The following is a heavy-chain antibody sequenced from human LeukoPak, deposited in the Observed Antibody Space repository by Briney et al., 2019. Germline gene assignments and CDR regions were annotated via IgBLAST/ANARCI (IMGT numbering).Heavy chain of an antibody. CDR3: ARDLVQLWSKGY. Sequence: PGGSLRLSFAASGFTFSNYELNWVRQAPGKGLEGVSYISSSGRNIYYADSVKGRFTISRDNAKNSLYLQMNSLRAEDTAVYYCARDLVQLWSKGYWGQGTLVTVSS. CDR2: ISSSGRNI. V-gene: IGHV3-48*03. D-gene: IGHD5-18*01. CDR1: GFTFSNYE. J-gene: IGHJ4*02.